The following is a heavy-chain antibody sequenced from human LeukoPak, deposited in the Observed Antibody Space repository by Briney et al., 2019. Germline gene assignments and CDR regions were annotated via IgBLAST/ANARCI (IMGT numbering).Heavy chain of an antibody. J-gene: IGHJ4*02. CDR2: ISDTGGNT. CDR3: AKEKTTVVTPGVDY. CDR1: GFSFSTYA. V-gene: IGHV3-23*01. D-gene: IGHD4-23*01. Sequence: GGSLRLSCAASGFSFSTYAMSWVRQAPGKGLEWVSAISDTGGNTYYADSVKGRFTISRDNSKSTVYLQLSDLRAEDTAVYFCAKEKTTVVTPGVDYWGQGTLVTVSS.